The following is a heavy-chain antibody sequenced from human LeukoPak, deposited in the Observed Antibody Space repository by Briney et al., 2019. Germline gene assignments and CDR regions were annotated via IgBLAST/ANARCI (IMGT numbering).Heavy chain of an antibody. CDR3: ARGYSSSWYAYFDY. J-gene: IGHJ4*02. CDR1: GFTFSDHY. CDR2: TGNKANSYTT. Sequence: GGSLRLSCAASGFTFSDHYMDWVRQAPGKGLEWVGRTGNKANSYTTEYAASVKGRFTISRDDSKNSLYLQMNSLKTEDTAVYYCARGYSSSWYAYFDYWGQGTLVTVSS. V-gene: IGHV3-72*01. D-gene: IGHD6-13*01.